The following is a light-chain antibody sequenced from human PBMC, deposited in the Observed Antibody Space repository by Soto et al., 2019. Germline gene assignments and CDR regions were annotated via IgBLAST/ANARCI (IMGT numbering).Light chain of an antibody. Sequence: EIVLTQSPGALSLSPGERATLSCRASQNVSTFFAWYQQKPGQAPRLLIYDVSNRATGFPARFSGSGSGTEFTLTISSLQSSDFAVYFCQHGKTFGQGTKVDIK. CDR2: DVS. V-gene: IGKV3-11*01. J-gene: IGKJ1*01. CDR3: QHGKT. CDR1: QNVSTF.